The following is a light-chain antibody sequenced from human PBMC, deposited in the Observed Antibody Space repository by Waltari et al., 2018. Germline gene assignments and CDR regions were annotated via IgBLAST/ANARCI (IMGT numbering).Light chain of an antibody. CDR3: AAWDDSLSGLV. V-gene: IGLV1-47*01. CDR2: KNN. J-gene: IGLJ3*02. CDR1: SSNIGSNY. Sequence: QSVLTQPPSASGTPGQKVTISCNGSSSNIGSNYVYWYQQFPGTAPKLLIYKNNQRPSGVPDRFSDSASGTSASLAINGLRSEDEADYYCAAWDDSLSGLVLGGGTTLTVL.